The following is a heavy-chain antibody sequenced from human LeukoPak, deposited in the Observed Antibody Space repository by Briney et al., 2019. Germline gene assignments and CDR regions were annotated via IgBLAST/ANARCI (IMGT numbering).Heavy chain of an antibody. CDR3: AREEGGSYDY. V-gene: IGHV3-23*01. Sequence: GGSLRLSCAASGFTFSNYAMSWVRQAPGKGLEWVSAIGGSGGSTYYADSVKGRFTISRDNSKNTLYLQMSSLRVEDTAVYYCAREEGGSYDYWGQGTLVTVSS. J-gene: IGHJ4*02. D-gene: IGHD1-26*01. CDR2: IGGSGGST. CDR1: GFTFSNYA.